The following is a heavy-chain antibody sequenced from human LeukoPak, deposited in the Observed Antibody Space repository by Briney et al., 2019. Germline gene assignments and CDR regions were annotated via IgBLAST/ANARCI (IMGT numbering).Heavy chain of an antibody. CDR3: VAAISAAGSGWFDP. J-gene: IGHJ5*02. CDR1: GGSVSSSSFY. D-gene: IGHD6-13*01. Sequence: SETLSLTCAVSGGSVSSSSFYWGWVRQPPGKGLEWIGNVYYTGSAYYNPSLKSRLAISVDTSRNQFSLKLSSVTAADTAVYYCVAAISAAGSGWFDPWGQGTLVTVSS. V-gene: IGHV4-39*07. CDR2: VYYTGSA.